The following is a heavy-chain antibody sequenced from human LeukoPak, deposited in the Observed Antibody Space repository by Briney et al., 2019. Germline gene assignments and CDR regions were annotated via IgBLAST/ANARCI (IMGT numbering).Heavy chain of an antibody. V-gene: IGHV1-69*05. D-gene: IGHD5-18*01. CDR3: ARDTSDTAMGH. CDR2: IIPIFGTA. Sequence: SVKVSCKASGGTFSSSAISWVRQAPGQGLEWMGRIIPIFGTANYAQKFQGRVTITTDESTSTAYMELSSLRSEDTAVYYCARDTSDTAMGHWGQGTLVTVSS. CDR1: GGTFSSSA. J-gene: IGHJ4*02.